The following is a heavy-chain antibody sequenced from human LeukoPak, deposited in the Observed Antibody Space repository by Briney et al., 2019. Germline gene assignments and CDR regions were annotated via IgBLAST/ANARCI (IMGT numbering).Heavy chain of an antibody. D-gene: IGHD2-15*01. CDR2: IKKDGSAG. J-gene: IGHJ4*02. CDR3: AKGPRHCSGGSCYTFDY. V-gene: IGHV3-7*03. Sequence: GGSPRLSCAASGFTFSNYWMSWVRQAPGKGLEWVANIKKDGSAGYYVDSVEGRFTISRDNAKNSLFLQMNSLRAEDTAVYYCAKGPRHCSGGSCYTFDYWGQGTLVTVSS. CDR1: GFTFSNYW.